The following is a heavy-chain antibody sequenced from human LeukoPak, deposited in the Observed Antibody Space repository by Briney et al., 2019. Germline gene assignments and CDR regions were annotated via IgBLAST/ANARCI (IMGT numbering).Heavy chain of an antibody. J-gene: IGHJ4*02. CDR3: ARDDCSTTPCYAY. Sequence: GGSLRLSCTTSGFTFTNYGINWVRQAPGKGLEWVAAIWYDGSKTSYTDSVKGRYTVSRDISKNTVYLQMNGLKAEDTAVYYCARDDCSTTPCYAYWGQGTLVTVSS. CDR1: GFTFTNYG. D-gene: IGHD2-2*01. V-gene: IGHV3-33*01. CDR2: IWYDGSKT.